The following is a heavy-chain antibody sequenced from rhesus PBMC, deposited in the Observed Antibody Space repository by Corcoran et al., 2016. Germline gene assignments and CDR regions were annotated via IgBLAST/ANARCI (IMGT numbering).Heavy chain of an antibody. CDR1: GYTFTDYY. D-gene: IGHD6-31*01. Sequence: EVQLVQSGAEVKKPGASVKISCKASGYTFTDYYLHWVRQAPGKGLEWMGRVDPEDGEAKHAQKFQDRVTITADTSTDTAYMELSSLRSEDTAVYYCATGGAAGNRVAGDAFDFWGQGLRVTVSS. CDR3: ATGGAAGNRVAGDAFDF. CDR2: VDPEDGEA. J-gene: IGHJ3*01. V-gene: IGHV1-111*02.